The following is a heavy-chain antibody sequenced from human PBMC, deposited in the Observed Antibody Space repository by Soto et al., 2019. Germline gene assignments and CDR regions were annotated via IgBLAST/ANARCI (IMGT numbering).Heavy chain of an antibody. D-gene: IGHD6-6*01. J-gene: IGHJ4*02. CDR1: GFTFSRYG. CDR2: ISDRGGST. V-gene: IGHV3-23*01. CDR3: AKRVEYSSSTPHFDS. Sequence: GGSLRLSCTASGFTFSRYGMNWVRQAPGKGLEWVSGISDRGGSTYYADSMKGRFTISRDNSKNTLYLQMNSLRAEDTAVYYCAKRVEYSSSTPHFDSWSQGTLVTVSS.